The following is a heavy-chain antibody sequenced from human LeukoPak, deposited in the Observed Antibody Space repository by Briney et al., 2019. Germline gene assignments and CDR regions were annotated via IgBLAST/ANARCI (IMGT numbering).Heavy chain of an antibody. Sequence: SETLSLTCTVSGGSISGYYWSWIRQPPGKGLEWIGEINYSGSTNYNPSLKSRVTISVDTSKNQFSLKLSSVTAADTAVYYCARFGSGWHYFDYWGQGTLVTVSS. D-gene: IGHD6-19*01. CDR1: GGSISGYY. CDR3: ARFGSGWHYFDY. V-gene: IGHV4-34*01. J-gene: IGHJ4*02. CDR2: INYSGST.